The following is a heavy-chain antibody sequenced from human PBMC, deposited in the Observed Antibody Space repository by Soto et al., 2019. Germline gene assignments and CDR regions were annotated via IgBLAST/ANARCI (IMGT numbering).Heavy chain of an antibody. J-gene: IGHJ4*02. Sequence: QVQLVQSGDEVKKPVASVKVSCKASGYTFTGHYMHWVRQAPGQGLEWMGWINPNSGGTNYAQKSEGRVTMTRETSIGTVYMELSRLRSDDTAVYYCARDTVDTDFVTIVDYWGQGTLVTVSS. CDR2: INPNSGGT. CDR1: GYTFTGHY. V-gene: IGHV1-2*02. CDR3: ARDTVDTDFVTIVDY. D-gene: IGHD5-18*01.